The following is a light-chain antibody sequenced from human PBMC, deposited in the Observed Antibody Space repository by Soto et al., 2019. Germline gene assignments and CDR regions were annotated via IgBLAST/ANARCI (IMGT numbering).Light chain of an antibody. V-gene: IGKV1-39*01. CDR3: QQYYNSVLT. J-gene: IGKJ4*01. Sequence: DIQMTQSPSSLSASLGDRVTITCRASQSISNFLNWFQHKPGRVPKVLISAASTLQSGVPSRFSGSVSGTDFTLTISSLQPEDSASYYCQQYYNSVLTFGGGTKVDIK. CDR2: AAS. CDR1: QSISNF.